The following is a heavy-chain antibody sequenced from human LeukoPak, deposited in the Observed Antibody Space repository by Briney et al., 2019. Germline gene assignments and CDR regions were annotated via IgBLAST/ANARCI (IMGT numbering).Heavy chain of an antibody. CDR3: ARDFLGAAEYHYYYYMDV. J-gene: IGHJ6*03. CDR1: GFTFSSYG. CDR2: ISYDGSNK. V-gene: IGHV3-30*03. Sequence: GGSLRLSCAASGFTFSSYGMHWVRRAPGKGLEWVAVISYDGSNKYYADSVKGRFTISRDNSKNSLYLQMNSLRAEDTAVYYCARDFLGAAEYHYYYYMDVWGKGTTVTVSS. D-gene: IGHD3-10*01.